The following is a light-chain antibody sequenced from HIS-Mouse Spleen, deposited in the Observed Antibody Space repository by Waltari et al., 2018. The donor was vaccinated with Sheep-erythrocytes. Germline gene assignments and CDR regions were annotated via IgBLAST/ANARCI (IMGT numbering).Light chain of an antibody. CDR2: QDS. CDR3: CSYAGSYNHV. Sequence: SYELTQPPSVSVSPGQTASITCSGDNLGDKYACWYQQKPGKSPVLVIYQDSKRPSGIPERFSGSNSGNTATLTISGTQAMDEADYYCCSYAGSYNHVFATGTKVTVL. CDR1: NLGDKY. J-gene: IGLJ1*01. V-gene: IGLV3-1*01.